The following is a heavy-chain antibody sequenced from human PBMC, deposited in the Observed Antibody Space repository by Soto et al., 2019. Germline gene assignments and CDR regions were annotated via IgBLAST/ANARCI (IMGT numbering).Heavy chain of an antibody. J-gene: IGHJ1*01. CDR2: ISAYNGYT. Sequence: ASVKVSCKASGYMFNNYAVTWVRQAPGQGLEWMGWISAYNGYTNYAQKLQGRLTMTTDTSTSTAYMELRSLRSEDTAVYYCARALSKYSRGYPQYFQHWGQGTLVTVSS. CDR3: ARALSKYSRGYPQYFQH. CDR1: GYMFNNYA. D-gene: IGHD3-22*01. V-gene: IGHV1-18*01.